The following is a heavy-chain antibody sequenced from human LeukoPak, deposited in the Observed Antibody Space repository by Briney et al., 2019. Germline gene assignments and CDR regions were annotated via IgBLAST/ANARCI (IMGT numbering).Heavy chain of an antibody. CDR3: ARNSGAGYYFYMDV. CDR2: IIPIFGTA. CDR1: GGTFSSYA. V-gene: IGHV1-69*06. J-gene: IGHJ6*03. Sequence: SVKVSCKASGGTFSSYAISWVRQAPGQGLEWMGGIIPIFGTANYAQKFQGRVTITADKSTSTAYMELSSLRSEDTALYYCARNSGAGYYFYMDVWGKRTAVTVSS. D-gene: IGHD3-10*01.